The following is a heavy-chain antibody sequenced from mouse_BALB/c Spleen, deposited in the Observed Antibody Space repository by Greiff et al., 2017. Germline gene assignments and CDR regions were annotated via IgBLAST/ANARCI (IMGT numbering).Heavy chain of an antibody. V-gene: IGHV3-2*02. Sequence: EVKLQESGPGLVKPSQSLSLTCTVTGYSITSDYAWNWIRQFPGNKLEWMGYISYSGSTSYNPSLKSRISITRDTSKNQFFLQLNSVTTEDTATYYCARWHYYGSSPFAYWGQGTLVTVSA. CDR2: ISYSGST. CDR3: ARWHYYGSSPFAY. D-gene: IGHD1-1*01. CDR1: GYSITSDYA. J-gene: IGHJ3*01.